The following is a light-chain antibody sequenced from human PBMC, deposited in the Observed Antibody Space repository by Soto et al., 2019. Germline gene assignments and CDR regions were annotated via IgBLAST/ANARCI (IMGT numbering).Light chain of an antibody. V-gene: IGKV1-5*03. Sequence: DIQMTQSPSTLSGSVGDRVTITGRASQTISSWLAWYQQKPGKAPKLLIYKASTLKSGVPSRFSGSGSGTEFTLTISSLQSEDFAVYYCQQYHNWPRTFGQGTKVDIK. CDR2: KAS. CDR3: QQYHNWPRT. CDR1: QTISSW. J-gene: IGKJ1*01.